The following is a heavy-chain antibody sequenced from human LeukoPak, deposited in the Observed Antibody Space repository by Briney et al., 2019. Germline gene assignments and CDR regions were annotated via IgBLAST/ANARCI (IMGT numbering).Heavy chain of an antibody. J-gene: IGHJ5*02. CDR3: ARYYYGSGNWFDP. CDR2: ISSSSSYI. D-gene: IGHD3-10*01. Sequence: GGSLRLSCAASGFTFSSYSMNWVRQAPGKGLEWVSSISSSSSYIYYADSVKGRFTISRDNAKNSLYLQMNSLRAEDTAVYYCARYYYGSGNWFDPWGQGTLVTVSS. CDR1: GFTFSSYS. V-gene: IGHV3-21*01.